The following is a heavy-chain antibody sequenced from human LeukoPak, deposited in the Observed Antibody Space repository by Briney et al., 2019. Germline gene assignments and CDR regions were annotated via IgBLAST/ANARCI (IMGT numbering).Heavy chain of an antibody. Sequence: GGSLRLSCAASGFTFSSYAMHWVRQAPGKGLEWVAVISYDGTKNYYADSVKGRFTISRDNSKNTMSLHMIGLRPDDTAIYYCVRGRTYNTGWYYFDYWGQGTLVTVSS. CDR1: GFTFSSYA. D-gene: IGHD6-19*01. CDR2: ISYDGTKN. V-gene: IGHV3-30-3*01. J-gene: IGHJ4*02. CDR3: VRGRTYNTGWYYFDY.